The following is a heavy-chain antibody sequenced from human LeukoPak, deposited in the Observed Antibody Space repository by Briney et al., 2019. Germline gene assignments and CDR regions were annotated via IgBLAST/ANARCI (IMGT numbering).Heavy chain of an antibody. CDR2: IYNSGST. J-gene: IGHJ4*02. V-gene: IGHV4-59*01. D-gene: IGHD3-9*01. CDR3: AEGTGYFDPFDY. CDR1: GGSITNYY. Sequence: SETLSLTCTVSGGSITNYYWSWIRQPPGKGLEWIGYIYNSGSTNYNPSLKSRVTISVDTSKNQFSLKPSSVTAADTAVYYCAEGTGYFDPFDYWGQGTLVTVSS.